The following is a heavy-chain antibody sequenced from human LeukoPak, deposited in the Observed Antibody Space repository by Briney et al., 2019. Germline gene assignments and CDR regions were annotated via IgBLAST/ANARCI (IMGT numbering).Heavy chain of an antibody. V-gene: IGHV3-33*06. Sequence: GGSLRLSCAATGFTFSSYGMHWVRQAPGKGLEWVAVIWHDGSNKYYADSVKGRFTISRDNSKNTLYLQMNSLRAEDTAVYYCAKGEEEQLGFIDYWGQGTLVTVSS. J-gene: IGHJ4*02. CDR1: GFTFSSYG. D-gene: IGHD6-6*01. CDR2: IWHDGSNK. CDR3: AKGEEEQLGFIDY.